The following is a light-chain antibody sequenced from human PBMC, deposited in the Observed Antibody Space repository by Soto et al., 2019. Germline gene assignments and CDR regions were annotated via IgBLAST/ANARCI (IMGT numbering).Light chain of an antibody. CDR2: KAS. V-gene: IGKV1-5*03. J-gene: IGKJ1*01. CDR3: QQDNSYGT. Sequence: DIQMTQSPSTLSASVGDRVTITCRASQSISSWLAWYQQKPGKAPKLLIYKASSLESGVPSRFSGSGSGTGFTLTISSLQPDDFATYYFQQDNSYGTFGQGNKVEIK. CDR1: QSISSW.